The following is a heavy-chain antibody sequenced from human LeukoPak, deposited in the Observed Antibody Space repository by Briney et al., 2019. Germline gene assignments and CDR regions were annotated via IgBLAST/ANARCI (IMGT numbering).Heavy chain of an antibody. V-gene: IGHV3-15*01. J-gene: IGHJ4*02. CDR3: XXXXXXXXXXXXRXXXXDY. CDR2: IKSKTDGGTT. Sequence: RQAPGXXXXXVGRIKSKTDGGTTDYAAPXKGRFTISRDESKNRRYLQMNSLKTEDTAVYXXXXXXXXXXXXXXRXXXXDYXGQXTXVTVSS.